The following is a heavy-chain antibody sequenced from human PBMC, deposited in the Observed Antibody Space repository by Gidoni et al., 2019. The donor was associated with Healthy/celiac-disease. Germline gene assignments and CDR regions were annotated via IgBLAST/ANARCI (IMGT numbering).Heavy chain of an antibody. J-gene: IGHJ4*02. D-gene: IGHD3-22*01. V-gene: IGHV4-34*01. CDR1: GGSFSGYY. Sequence: CAVYGGSFSGYYWSWIRQPPGKGLEWIGEINHSGSTNYNPSLKSRVTISVDTSKNQFSLKLSSVTAADTAVYYCARGSWSSGYYFYFDYWGQGTLVTVSS. CDR3: ARGSWSSGYYFYFDY. CDR2: INHSGST.